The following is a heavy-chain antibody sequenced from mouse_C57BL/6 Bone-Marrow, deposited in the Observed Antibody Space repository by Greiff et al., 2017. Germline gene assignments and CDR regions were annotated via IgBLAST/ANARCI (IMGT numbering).Heavy chain of an antibody. CDR3: TTLVYCSSSD. CDR2: IDPENGDT. J-gene: IGHJ2*01. V-gene: IGHV14-4*01. Sequence: VQLQQPGAELVRPGASVKLSCTASGFTFTDYYMHWVKQRPEQGLEWIGWIDPENGDTEYASKFQGKATITADTSSNTAYLQLSSLTSEDTAVYYCTTLVYCSSSDWGQGTTLTVSS. D-gene: IGHD1-1*01. CDR1: GFTFTDYY.